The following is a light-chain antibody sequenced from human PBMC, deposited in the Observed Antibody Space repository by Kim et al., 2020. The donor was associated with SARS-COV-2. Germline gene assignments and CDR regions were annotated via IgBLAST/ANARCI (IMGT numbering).Light chain of an antibody. CDR1: SSNIGNNY. Sequence: QSVLTQPPSVSAAPGQKVTISCSGSSSNIGNNYVSWYQQLPGTAPKLLIYYNNKRPSGIPDRFSGAKSGTSATLGITGLQTGDEADYYCGTWDSSLSGLVFGGGTKLTVL. J-gene: IGLJ3*02. CDR3: GTWDSSLSGLV. CDR2: YNN. V-gene: IGLV1-51*01.